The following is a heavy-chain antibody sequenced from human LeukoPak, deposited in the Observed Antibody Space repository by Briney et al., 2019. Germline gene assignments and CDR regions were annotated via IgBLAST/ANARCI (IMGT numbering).Heavy chain of an antibody. CDR2: IYYSGST. CDR1: GGSISSGDYY. Sequence: SETLSLTCTVSGGSISSGDYYWSWIRQPPGKGLEWIGYIYYSGSTYYNPSLKSRVTISVDTSKNQFSLKLSSVTAADTAVYYCARWHDTAMVTGAAYFQHWGQGTLVTVFS. CDR3: ARWHDTAMVTGAAYFQH. J-gene: IGHJ1*01. D-gene: IGHD5-18*01. V-gene: IGHV4-30-4*01.